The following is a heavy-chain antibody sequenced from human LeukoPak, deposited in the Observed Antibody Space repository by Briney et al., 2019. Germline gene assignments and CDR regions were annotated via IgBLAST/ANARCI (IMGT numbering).Heavy chain of an antibody. D-gene: IGHD3-10*01. V-gene: IGHV3-43*02. J-gene: IGHJ4*02. CDR3: ASSVSYYGSGRPNDY. Sequence: GGCLRLSCAASRFTFDDYAMHWVRQAPGKGREWVSLISGYGGSTYYADSVKARFTISRDNSKHSLYLQMNSLRTEDTALYYCASSVSYYGSGRPNDYWGQGTLVTVSS. CDR2: ISGYGGST. CDR1: RFTFDDYA.